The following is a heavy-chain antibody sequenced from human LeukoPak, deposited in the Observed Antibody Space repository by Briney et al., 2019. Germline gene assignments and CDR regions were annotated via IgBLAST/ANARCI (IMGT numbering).Heavy chain of an antibody. J-gene: IGHJ4*02. D-gene: IGHD3-10*01. CDR3: ARGDSGESFDY. CDR2: IYYSGST. Sequence: SETLSLTCTVSGGSISSGGYYWSWIRQHPGKGLEWIGYIYYSGSTYYNPSLKSRVTISVDTSENQFSLKLSSVTAADTAVYYCARGDSGESFDYWGQGTLVTVSS. CDR1: GGSISSGGYY. V-gene: IGHV4-31*03.